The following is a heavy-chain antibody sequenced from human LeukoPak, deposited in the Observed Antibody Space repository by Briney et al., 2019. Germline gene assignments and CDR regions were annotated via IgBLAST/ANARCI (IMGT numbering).Heavy chain of an antibody. CDR1: GFSLSTAGVG. CDR2: ISWDDDK. CDR3: AHGRVESFEDYFGY. D-gene: IGHD3-3*01. Sequence: SGPTVVKATQTLTLTCTFSGFSLSTAGVGVCWIRQPPGRALEWLALISWDDDKRYNPSLKSRLTITKDTSKNQVVLTMTNLDPVHTATDYCAHGRVESFEDYFGYWGQGILVPVSS. J-gene: IGHJ4*02. V-gene: IGHV2-5*02.